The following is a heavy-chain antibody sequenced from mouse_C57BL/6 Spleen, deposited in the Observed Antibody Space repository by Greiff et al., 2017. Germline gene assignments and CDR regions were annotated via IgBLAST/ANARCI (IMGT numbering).Heavy chain of an antibody. V-gene: IGHV1-55*01. CDR1: GYTFTSYW. D-gene: IGHD2-4*01. CDR2: IYPGSGST. Sequence: QVQLQKPGAELVKPGASVKMSCKASGYTFTSYWITWVKQRPGQGLEWIGDIYPGSGSTNYNEKFKSKATLTVDTSSSTAYMQLSSLTSEDSAVYYCARGFYYDYPYAMDYWGQGTSVTVSS. CDR3: ARGFYYDYPYAMDY. J-gene: IGHJ4*01.